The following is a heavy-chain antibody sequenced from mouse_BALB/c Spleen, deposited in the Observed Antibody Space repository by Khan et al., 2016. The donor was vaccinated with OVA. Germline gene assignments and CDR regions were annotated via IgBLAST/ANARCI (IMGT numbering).Heavy chain of an antibody. Sequence: EVQLVESGGGLVQPGGSPKLSCAASGFTFNSYGMHWVRQAPEKGLEWVAYISGDSNTIYYTDTVKGRFTISRDNPKNTLFLQMTSLMSEDTAMYYCATSYFYGYYFDYWGPGTTLTVS. CDR3: ATSYFYGYYFDY. V-gene: IGHV5-17*02. CDR1: GFTFNSYG. D-gene: IGHD1-1*01. J-gene: IGHJ2*01. CDR2: ISGDSNTI.